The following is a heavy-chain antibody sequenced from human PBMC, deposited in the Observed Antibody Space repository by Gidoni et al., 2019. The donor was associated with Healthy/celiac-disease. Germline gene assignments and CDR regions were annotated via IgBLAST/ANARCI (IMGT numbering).Heavy chain of an antibody. D-gene: IGHD5-12*01. CDR3: AKPRHRNLYSGYDYTDY. CDR2: ISGSGGST. Sequence: EVQLLESGGGLVQPGGSLRLSGAASGFTFSSYAMSWVRQAPGKGLEWVSAISGSGGSTYYADSVKGRFTISRDNSKNTLYLQMNSLRAEDTAVYYCAKPRHRNLYSGYDYTDYWGQGTLVTVSS. V-gene: IGHV3-23*01. J-gene: IGHJ4*02. CDR1: GFTFSSYA.